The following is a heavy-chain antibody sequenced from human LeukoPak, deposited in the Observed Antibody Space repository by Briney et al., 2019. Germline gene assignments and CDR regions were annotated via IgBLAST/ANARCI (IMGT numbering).Heavy chain of an antibody. D-gene: IGHD6-13*01. J-gene: IGHJ4*02. Sequence: SETLSLTCTVSGGSIGTYSWNWIRQPLGKGLEWIGYIYYSGTTNYNPSLKSRVTISVDTSKNQFSLKLSSVTAADTAVYYCARGVYIAAAQYAYWGQGTLVTVSS. V-gene: IGHV4-59*01. CDR1: GGSIGTYS. CDR2: IYYSGTT. CDR3: ARGVYIAAAQYAY.